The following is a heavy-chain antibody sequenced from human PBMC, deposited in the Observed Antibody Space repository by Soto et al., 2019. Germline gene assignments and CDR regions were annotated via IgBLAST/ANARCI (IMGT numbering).Heavy chain of an antibody. D-gene: IGHD6-19*01. J-gene: IGHJ6*03. CDR1: GYTFTNYA. Sequence: GASVKVSCKASGYTFTNYAVHWVRQAPGQGLEWMGWINTGNGNTKSSQNFQGRVTITRDTSASTAYMELSSLRSEDTAVFYCARHMAVAGPGHYYYFVDVCGQGTTVTVSS. V-gene: IGHV1-3*04. CDR3: ARHMAVAGPGHYYYFVDV. CDR2: INTGNGNT.